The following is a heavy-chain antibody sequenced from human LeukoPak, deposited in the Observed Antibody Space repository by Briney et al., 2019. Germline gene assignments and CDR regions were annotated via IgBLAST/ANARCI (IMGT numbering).Heavy chain of an antibody. V-gene: IGHV3-30*03. CDR2: ISYDGSQK. CDR1: GFSFSDYG. D-gene: IGHD3-16*01. J-gene: IGHJ4*02. Sequence: GGSLRLSCAASGFSFSDYGLHWVRQAPGKGLEWVALISYDGSQKNFADSVRGRFTTSRDNSKFTMYLEMNSLRAEDTAVYFCARDKDGWGIHDFWGQGTLVTVSS. CDR3: ARDKDGWGIHDF.